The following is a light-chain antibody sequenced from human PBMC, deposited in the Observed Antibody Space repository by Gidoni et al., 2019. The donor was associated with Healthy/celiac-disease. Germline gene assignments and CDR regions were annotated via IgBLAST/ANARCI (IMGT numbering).Light chain of an antibody. Sequence: DIQMTQSPSSLSASVGDRVTITCRASQCISSYLNWYQQKPGKAPKLLIYAASSVQSGVPSRFSGSGAWADFTLTISSLQPEDFATYYWQPSYRTPYTFGQGTKLEIK. V-gene: IGKV1-39*01. CDR3: QPSYRTPYT. J-gene: IGKJ2*01. CDR2: AAS. CDR1: QCISSY.